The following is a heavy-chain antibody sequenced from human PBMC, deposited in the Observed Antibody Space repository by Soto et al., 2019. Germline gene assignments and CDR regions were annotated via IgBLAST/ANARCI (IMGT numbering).Heavy chain of an antibody. Sequence: VKVSCKAIGYSFTSYYMHWVRQAPGQGLEWMGIINPSGGSTSYAQKFQGRVTMTRDTSTSTVYMELSSLRSEDTAVYYCARDRPIVVVPAATNYFDYWGQGTLVTVSS. CDR1: GYSFTSYY. D-gene: IGHD2-2*01. CDR3: ARDRPIVVVPAATNYFDY. CDR2: INPSGGST. J-gene: IGHJ4*02. V-gene: IGHV1-46*03.